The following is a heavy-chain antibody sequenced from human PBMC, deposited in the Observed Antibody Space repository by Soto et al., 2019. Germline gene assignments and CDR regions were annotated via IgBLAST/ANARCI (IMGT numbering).Heavy chain of an antibody. V-gene: IGHV1-46*01. J-gene: IGHJ4*02. CDR1: GYIFANHY. CDR3: ARADYYDGSGFYYDY. D-gene: IGHD3-22*01. CDR2: INPSGGST. Sequence: QVQLVQSGAEVKKPGASMKVSCKASGYIFANHYIHWVRQAPGQGLEWMGIINPSGGSTNYLQKFQGRFTMTRDTSTNTVYMELSSLRSEDTAVYFCARADYYDGSGFYYDYWGQGTLVTVSS.